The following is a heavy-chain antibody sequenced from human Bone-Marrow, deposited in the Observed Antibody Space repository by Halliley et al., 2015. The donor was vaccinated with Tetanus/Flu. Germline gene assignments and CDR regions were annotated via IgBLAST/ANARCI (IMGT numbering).Heavy chain of an antibody. D-gene: IGHD3-10*01. CDR3: ARGGDIMDV. V-gene: IGHV4-30-2*01. CDR1: GGSISSGGYS. Sequence: TLSLTCAVSGGSISSGGYSWSWIRQPPGKGLEWIGYIHHSGLSNSNPSLKSRLTISVDRSKNQLSLRLSSVTAADTAVYYCARGGDIMDVWGQGPTVPVSS. J-gene: IGHJ6*02. CDR2: IHHSGLS.